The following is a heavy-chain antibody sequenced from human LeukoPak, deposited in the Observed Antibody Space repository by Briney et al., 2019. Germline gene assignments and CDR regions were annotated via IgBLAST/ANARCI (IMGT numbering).Heavy chain of an antibody. CDR1: GFTFRNYA. Sequence: GGSLRLSCAASGFTFRNYAMHWVRQAPGKGLEWVSAIRVSGGSTYCADSVKGRFTISRDNSKNTLSLQMNSLRAEDTAVYYCAKGGSPRWGQGTLVTVSS. J-gene: IGHJ4*02. CDR3: AKGGSPR. D-gene: IGHD3-10*01. V-gene: IGHV3-23*01. CDR2: IRVSGGST.